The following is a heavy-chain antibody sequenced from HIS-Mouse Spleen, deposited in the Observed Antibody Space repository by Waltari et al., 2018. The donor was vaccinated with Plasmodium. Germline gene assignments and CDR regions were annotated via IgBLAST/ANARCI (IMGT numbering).Heavy chain of an antibody. J-gene: IGHJ3*02. CDR1: GGSISSSSYY. V-gene: IGHV4-39*07. D-gene: IGHD7-27*01. CDR2: IDYSGST. Sequence: QLQLQESGPGLVKPSETLSLTCTVSGGSISSSSYYWGWIRQPPGKGLEWIGSIDYSGSTYYNPSLKSRVTISVDTSKNQFTLKLSSVTAADTAVYYCARANRDLTGDAFDIWGQGTMVTVSS. CDR3: ARANRDLTGDAFDI.